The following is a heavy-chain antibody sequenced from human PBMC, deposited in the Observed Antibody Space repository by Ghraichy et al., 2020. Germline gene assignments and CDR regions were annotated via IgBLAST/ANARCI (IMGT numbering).Heavy chain of an antibody. CDR2: IGIGGGNT. J-gene: IGHJ4*02. Sequence: GGSLRLSCAASELTFSSYAMSWVRQAPGKGLEWVSAIGIGGGNTYYADSVMGRFTISRDDSKNTLYLQMNSLRAEDTAVYYCAKGGLAVKGFDYWGQGTLVTVSS. CDR3: AKGGLAVKGFDY. D-gene: IGHD2-15*01. V-gene: IGHV3-23*01. CDR1: ELTFSSYA.